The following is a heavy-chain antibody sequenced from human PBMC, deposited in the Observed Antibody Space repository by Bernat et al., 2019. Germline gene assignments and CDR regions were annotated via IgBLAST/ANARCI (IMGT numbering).Heavy chain of an antibody. D-gene: IGHD6-19*01. CDR2: ISAGGGST. CDR3: AKDAPRTSGWYYFDY. Sequence: EVQLLESGGGLVQPGGSLRLSCAASGFTLSSYDINWVRQAPGKGLEWVSGISAGGGSTHYADSVKGRFTISRDNSKNTLYLQMNSLRAEDTAIYYCAKDAPRTSGWYYFDYWGQGTLVTVSS. J-gene: IGHJ4*02. V-gene: IGHV3-23*01. CDR1: GFTLSSYD.